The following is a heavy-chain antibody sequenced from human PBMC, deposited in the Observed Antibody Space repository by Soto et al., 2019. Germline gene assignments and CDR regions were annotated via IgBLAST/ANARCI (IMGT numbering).Heavy chain of an antibody. Sequence: ASVKVSCKASGYTFTSYAMHWVHQAPGQRLEWMGWINAGNGNTKYSQKFQGRVTITRDTSASTAYMELSSLRSEDTAVYYCARGYGYNILISGGYDYWGQGTLVTVSS. CDR1: GYTFTSYA. V-gene: IGHV1-3*01. CDR2: INAGNGNT. D-gene: IGHD5-18*01. CDR3: ARGYGYNILISGGYDY. J-gene: IGHJ4*02.